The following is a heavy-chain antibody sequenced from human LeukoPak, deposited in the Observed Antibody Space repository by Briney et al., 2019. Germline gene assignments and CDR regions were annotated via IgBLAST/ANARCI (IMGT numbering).Heavy chain of an antibody. Sequence: SETLSLTCTVSGGSASSGSYYWSWIRQPPGKGLEWIGYIYYSGSTNYNPSLKSRVTISVDTSKNQFSLKLSSVTAADTAVYYCARGDYSRSFDYWGQGTLVTVS. CDR1: GGSASSGSYY. D-gene: IGHD1-26*01. CDR3: ARGDYSRSFDY. J-gene: IGHJ4*02. CDR2: IYYSGST. V-gene: IGHV4-61*01.